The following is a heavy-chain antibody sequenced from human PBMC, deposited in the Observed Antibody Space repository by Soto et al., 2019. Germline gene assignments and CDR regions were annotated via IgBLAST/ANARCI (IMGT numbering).Heavy chain of an antibody. CDR1: GFTFSSST. Sequence: PGGSLRLSCAASGFTFSSSTMSWVRQAPGKGLEWVASISSGSSFTYYPDSVKGRFTISRDNAKNSLYLQVNSLRAEDTAVYYCARDRGDTSSYYNDYRGQGTLVTVSS. CDR3: ARDRGDTSSYYNDY. D-gene: IGHD3-22*01. V-gene: IGHV3-21*01. CDR2: ISSGSSFT. J-gene: IGHJ4*02.